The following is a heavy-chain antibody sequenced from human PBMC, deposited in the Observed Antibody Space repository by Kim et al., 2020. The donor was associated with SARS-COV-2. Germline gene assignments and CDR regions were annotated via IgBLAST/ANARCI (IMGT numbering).Heavy chain of an antibody. V-gene: IGHV4-39*02. J-gene: IGHJ4*02. Sequence: RQPPGKGLEWIGNVFSDGSTFYNPSLKSRVTISVDTSNNHFSLKLTAVTAADTALYFCARRIKIFGVVAGPKQLGPFSPSYYFDYWGLGTLAT. D-gene: IGHD3-3*01. CDR3: ARRIKIFGVVAGPKQLGPFSPSYYFDY. CDR2: VFSDGST.